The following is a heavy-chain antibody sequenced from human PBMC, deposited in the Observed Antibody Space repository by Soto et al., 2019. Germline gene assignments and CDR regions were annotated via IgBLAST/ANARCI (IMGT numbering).Heavy chain of an antibody. CDR1: GYTFTGYY. CDR2: INPNSGGT. CDR3: ARVGCSSTSCYRRGWFDP. Sequence: QVQLVQSGAEVKKPGASVKVSCKASGYTFTGYYMHWVRQAPGQGLEWMGWINPNSGGTNYAQKFQGRVTMTRDTSISTADMELSRLRSDDTAVYYCARVGCSSTSCYRRGWFDPWGQGTLVTVSS. D-gene: IGHD2-2*02. J-gene: IGHJ5*02. V-gene: IGHV1-2*02.